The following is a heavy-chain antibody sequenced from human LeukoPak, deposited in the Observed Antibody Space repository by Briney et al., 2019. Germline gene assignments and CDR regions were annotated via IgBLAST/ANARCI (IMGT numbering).Heavy chain of an antibody. Sequence: PGGSLRLSCAASGFTFSSYSMNWVRQAPGKGLEWVSSISSSSTYIYYADSVKGRFTISRDNSQNTLQLQMNSLRAEDTAVHYCAKEVVMGETNYYYYGMDVWGQGTTVTVSS. CDR1: GFTFSSYS. J-gene: IGHJ6*02. CDR2: ISSSSTYI. CDR3: AKEVVMGETNYYYYGMDV. D-gene: IGHD2-21*01. V-gene: IGHV3-21*04.